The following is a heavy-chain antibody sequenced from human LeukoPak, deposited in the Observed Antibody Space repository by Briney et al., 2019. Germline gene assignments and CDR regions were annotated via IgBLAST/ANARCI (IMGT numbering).Heavy chain of an antibody. D-gene: IGHD2-21*01. CDR3: ARGLCGGDCYDY. J-gene: IGHJ4*02. CDR1: GFTFSSYH. CDR2: ISSNSDYI. Sequence: GGSLRLSCAASGFTFSSYHINWVRQAPGKGLEWVSSISSNSDYIYYADSVKGRFTISRDNAKNSLYLQMNSLRAEDTAVYYCARGLCGGDCYDYWGQGTLDTVSS. V-gene: IGHV3-21*01.